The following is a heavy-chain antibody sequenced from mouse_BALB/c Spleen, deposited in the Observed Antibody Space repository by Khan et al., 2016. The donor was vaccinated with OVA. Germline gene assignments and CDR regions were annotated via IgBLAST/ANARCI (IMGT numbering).Heavy chain of an antibody. CDR2: IGSAGST. J-gene: IGHJ3*01. Sequence: QVQLKQSGPGLVQPSQSLSITCTVSGFSLTDYSVHWVRQSPGKGLEWLGVIGSAGSTDYNAAFISRLTISKDNSRSQASLKMNSLQPHDTAIYSCARRGYDYGRGALFAYWGQGTLVTVSA. V-gene: IGHV2-2*01. CDR1: GFSLTDYS. D-gene: IGHD2-4*01. CDR3: ARRGYDYGRGALFAY.